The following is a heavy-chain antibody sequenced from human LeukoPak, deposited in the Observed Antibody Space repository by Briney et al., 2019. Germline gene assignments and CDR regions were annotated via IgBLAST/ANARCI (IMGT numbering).Heavy chain of an antibody. Sequence: GGSLRLSCAVSGFTFTDYWMNWVRQAPGKGLEWVASIRQDGSEKTYVDSVKGRFTISRDNTKNSLSLQVNSLRVEDTAVYYCAKDRGSHHYYYYYMDVWGKGTTVTVSS. D-gene: IGHD3-10*01. CDR3: AKDRGSHHYYYYYMDV. CDR2: IRQDGSEK. CDR1: GFTFTDYW. V-gene: IGHV3-7*01. J-gene: IGHJ6*03.